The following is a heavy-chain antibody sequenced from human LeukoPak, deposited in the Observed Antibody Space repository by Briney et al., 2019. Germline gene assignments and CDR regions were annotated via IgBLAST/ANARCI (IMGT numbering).Heavy chain of an antibody. V-gene: IGHV3-15*01. Sequence: GGSLRLSCAASGFTFSNAWMSWVRQAPGKGLEWVGRIKSKTDGGTTDYAAPVKGRFTISRDDSKNTLYLQMNSLKTEDTAVYYCARRDTDRELDYWGQGTLVTVSS. CDR1: GFTFSNAW. CDR3: ARRDTDRELDY. J-gene: IGHJ4*02. D-gene: IGHD5-18*01. CDR2: IKSKTDGGTT.